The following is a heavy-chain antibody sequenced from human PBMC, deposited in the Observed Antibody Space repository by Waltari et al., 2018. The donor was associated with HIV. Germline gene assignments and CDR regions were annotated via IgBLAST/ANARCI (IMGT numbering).Heavy chain of an antibody. CDR1: GYTFNDYY. J-gene: IGHJ5*02. D-gene: IGHD6-13*01. Sequence: VQLVQSGAEVKKPGASLKVSCKASGYTFNDYYIHWMRQAPGQGFEWMGRINPNSGGTKYAEKFQGRVTMTRDTSISTAYMELSRLRSDDTAVYYCARGASAAPWFDPWGQGTLVTVSP. V-gene: IGHV1-2*06. CDR2: INPNSGGT. CDR3: ARGASAAPWFDP.